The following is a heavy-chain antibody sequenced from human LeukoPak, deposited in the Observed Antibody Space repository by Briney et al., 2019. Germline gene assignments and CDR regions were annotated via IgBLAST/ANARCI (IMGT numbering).Heavy chain of an antibody. V-gene: IGHV3-30*02. J-gene: IGHJ3*02. D-gene: IGHD4/OR15-4a*01. CDR2: IRYDGSRK. CDR1: GFIFSSYG. Sequence: QPGGSLRLSRAASGFIFSSYGMHWVRQAPDKGLEWVAFIRYDGSRKYYADSVKGRFTISRDNSKNTLYLQMNSLRAEDTAMYYCAKVSLNMVNDAFDIWGQGTMVSVSS. CDR3: AKVSLNMVNDAFDI.